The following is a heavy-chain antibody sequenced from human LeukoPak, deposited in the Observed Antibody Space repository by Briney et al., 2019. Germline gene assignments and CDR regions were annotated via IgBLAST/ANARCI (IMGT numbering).Heavy chain of an antibody. CDR3: ARDIAAAGTEGWFDP. J-gene: IGHJ5*02. D-gene: IGHD6-13*01. V-gene: IGHV3-7*03. CDR2: VKQDGREK. Sequence: GGSLRLSCAASGFIFSSYSMSWVRQAPGKGLELVASVKQDGREKYYVDSVKGRFTISRDDAKNLLYLQMNSLRAEDTAVYYCARDIAAAGTEGWFDPWGQGTLVTVSS. CDR1: GFIFSSYS.